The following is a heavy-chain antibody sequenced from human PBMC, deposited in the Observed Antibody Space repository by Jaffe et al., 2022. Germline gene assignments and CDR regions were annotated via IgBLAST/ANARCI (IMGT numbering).Heavy chain of an antibody. D-gene: IGHD2-2*01. CDR3: ARDNQGVVPAAMPGNYYYYYMDV. J-gene: IGHJ6*03. CDR2: IKQDGSEK. V-gene: IGHV3-7*01. Sequence: EVQLVESGGGLVQPGGSLRLSCAASGFTFSSYWMSWVRQAPGKGLEWVANIKQDGSEKYYVDSVKGRFTISRDNAKNSLYLQMNSLRAEDTAVYYCARDNQGVVPAAMPGNYYYYYMDVWGKGTTVTVSS. CDR1: GFTFSSYW.